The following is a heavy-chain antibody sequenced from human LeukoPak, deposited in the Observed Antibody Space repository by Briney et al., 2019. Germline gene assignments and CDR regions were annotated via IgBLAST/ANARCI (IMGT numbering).Heavy chain of an antibody. CDR3: ARDITETNMVRGGRFDY. J-gene: IGHJ4*02. CDR1: GFTFDDYA. CDR2: ISWNSGSI. Sequence: GGSLRLSCAASGFTFDDYAMHWVRQAPGKGLEWVSGISWNSGSIGYADSVKGRFTISRDNAKNSLYLQMNSLRAEDTAVYYCARDITETNMVRGGRFDYWGQGTLVTVSS. V-gene: IGHV3-9*01. D-gene: IGHD3-10*01.